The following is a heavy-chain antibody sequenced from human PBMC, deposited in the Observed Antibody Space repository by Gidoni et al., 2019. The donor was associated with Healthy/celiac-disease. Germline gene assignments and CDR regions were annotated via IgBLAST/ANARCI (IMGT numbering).Heavy chain of an antibody. Sequence: QVQLVESGGGVVQPGRSLRLSCAASGFTFSSYGMHWVRQAPGKGLEWVAVISYDGSNKYYADSVKGRFTISRDNSKNTLYLQMNSLRAEDTAVYYCASVGNYYDSSGYYSNFDYWGQGTLVTVSS. CDR2: ISYDGSNK. CDR3: ASVGNYYDSSGYYSNFDY. CDR1: GFTFSSYG. D-gene: IGHD3-22*01. J-gene: IGHJ4*02. V-gene: IGHV3-30*03.